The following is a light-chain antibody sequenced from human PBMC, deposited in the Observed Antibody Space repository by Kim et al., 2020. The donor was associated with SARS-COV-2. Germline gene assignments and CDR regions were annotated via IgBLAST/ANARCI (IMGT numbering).Light chain of an antibody. CDR2: EGN. CDR1: SGSIASNY. J-gene: IGLJ2*01. V-gene: IGLV6-57*04. CDR3: QSYDSRNRVV. Sequence: NFMLTQPHSVSESPGKTVTISCTRSSGSIASNYVQWYQLRLRSAPTTLIYEGNQRPSGVPDQFSGSIDRSSNSASLTISVLTAEDEADYYCQSYDSRNRVVFGGGTQLTVL.